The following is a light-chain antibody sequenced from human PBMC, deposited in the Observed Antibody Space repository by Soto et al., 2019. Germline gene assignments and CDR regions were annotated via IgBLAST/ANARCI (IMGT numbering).Light chain of an antibody. CDR3: SSYTDSSNYV. J-gene: IGLJ1*01. CDR2: QVT. CDR1: GSDLAIYNY. Sequence: QSMLAQHGTVLDSPGQSMTITCTGTGSDLAIYNYVSWYQQQPGKAPKLMIYQVTNRPSGVSNRFSGSRSGNTASLTISGLQAEDEADYYCSSYTDSSNYVFGTGTKVTVL. V-gene: IGLV2-14*01.